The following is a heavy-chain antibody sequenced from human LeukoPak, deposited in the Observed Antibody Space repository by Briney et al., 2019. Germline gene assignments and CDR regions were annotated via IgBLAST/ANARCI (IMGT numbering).Heavy chain of an antibody. CDR2: IRYDRSNK. D-gene: IGHD6-19*01. CDR1: GFTFSSYG. V-gene: IGHV3-30*02. Sequence: PGGSLRLSCAASGFTFSSYGMHWVRQAPGKGLEWVAFIRYDRSNKYYADSVKGRFTISRDNSKNTLYLQMNSLRAEDTAVYYCAKDSSGWRRTVDYWGQGTLVTVSS. CDR3: AKDSSGWRRTVDY. J-gene: IGHJ4*02.